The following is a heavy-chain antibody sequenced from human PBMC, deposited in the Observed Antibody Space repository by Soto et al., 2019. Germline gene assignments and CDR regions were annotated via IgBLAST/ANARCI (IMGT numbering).Heavy chain of an antibody. Sequence: ASVKVSCKASGYTFTSYYMHWVRQAPGQGLEWMGIINPSGGSTSYAQKFQGRVTMTRDTSTSTVYMELSSLRSEDTAVYYCDRGSIAVAGTLYYYYYYMDVWGKGTTVTVSS. D-gene: IGHD6-19*01. V-gene: IGHV1-46*03. CDR3: DRGSIAVAGTLYYYYYYMDV. CDR1: GYTFTSYY. CDR2: INPSGGST. J-gene: IGHJ6*03.